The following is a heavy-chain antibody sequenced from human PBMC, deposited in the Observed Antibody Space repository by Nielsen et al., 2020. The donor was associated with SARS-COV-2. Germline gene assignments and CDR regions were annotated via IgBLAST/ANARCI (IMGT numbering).Heavy chain of an antibody. D-gene: IGHD1-1*01. CDR3: ARPITNNYYYYMDV. Sequence: ASVKVSCKASGYTFTNYGISWVRQAPGQGLEWMGWISGYNGDTNYAQKFQGRVTMTTDTSTSTAYMELRGLGYDDTAVYYCARPITNNYYYYMDVWGKGTTVTVS. CDR2: ISGYNGDT. CDR1: GYTFTNYG. V-gene: IGHV1-18*04. J-gene: IGHJ6*03.